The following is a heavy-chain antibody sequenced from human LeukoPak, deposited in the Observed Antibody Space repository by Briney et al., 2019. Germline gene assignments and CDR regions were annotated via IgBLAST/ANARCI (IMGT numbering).Heavy chain of an antibody. CDR1: GFTFGDYA. V-gene: IGHV3-49*03. D-gene: IGHD3-3*01. CDR3: TWGFDDFWSGYGEEHAFDI. CDR2: IRSKDYGGTT. J-gene: IGHJ3*02. Sequence: GTLRLSCTVSGFTFGDYAMSWFRQAPGKGLGRVGVIRSKDYGGTTEYAAYVKGRFNISRDDSKSIAYRQMNSLKTEDTAVYYCTWGFDDFWSGYGEEHAFDIWGQGTMVTVSS.